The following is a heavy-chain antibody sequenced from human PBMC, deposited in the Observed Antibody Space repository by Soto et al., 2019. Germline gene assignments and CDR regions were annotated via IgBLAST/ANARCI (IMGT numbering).Heavy chain of an antibody. V-gene: IGHV1-69*01. CDR2: IIPIPGTA. J-gene: IGHJ6*02. CDR1: GGTFGSYA. CDR3: ARSQGSSTSLEIYYYYYYGMDV. D-gene: IGHD2-2*01. Sequence: QVQLVQSGAEVKKPGSSVKVSCKASGGTFGSYAISWVRQAPGQGLEWMGGIIPIPGTANYAQKFQGRVTIAADESTSNGYIELSSLRSEDTAVYYCARSQGSSTSLEIYYYYYYGMDVWGQGTTVTVSS.